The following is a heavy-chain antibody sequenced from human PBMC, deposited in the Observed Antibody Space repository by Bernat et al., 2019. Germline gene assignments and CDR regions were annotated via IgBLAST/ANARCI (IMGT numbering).Heavy chain of an antibody. CDR2: IYYSGST. Sequence: QVQLQESGPGLVKPSETLSLTCTVSDGSISSYYWNWIRQPPGKGLEWIGNIYYSGSTNYNPSLKSRVTISVDTSKNQFSLKLSSVTAADTAVYYCAAQGGGSSGVAKWGQGTLVTVSP. J-gene: IGHJ4*02. D-gene: IGHD2-15*01. CDR1: DGSISSYY. CDR3: AAQGGGSSGVAK. V-gene: IGHV4-59*01.